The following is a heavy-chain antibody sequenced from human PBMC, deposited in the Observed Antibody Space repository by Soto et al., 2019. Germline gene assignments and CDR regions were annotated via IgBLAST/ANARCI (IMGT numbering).Heavy chain of an antibody. CDR2: VYSSGGT. CDR1: GGSMSSYY. D-gene: IGHD3-3*01. Sequence: PSETLSLTGTVSGGSMSSYYWTWSGQPAGKGLEWIGRVYSSGGTHYNPSLKSRVTISLDTSKNQFSLRLLSVTDADTAVYYCARGQRFSDWFDPWGQGTLVTVSS. V-gene: IGHV4-4*07. J-gene: IGHJ5*02. CDR3: ARGQRFSDWFDP.